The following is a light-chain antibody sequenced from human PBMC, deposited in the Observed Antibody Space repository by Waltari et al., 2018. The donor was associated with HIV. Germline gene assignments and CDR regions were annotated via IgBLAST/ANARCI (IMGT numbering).Light chain of an antibody. CDR1: SSNIENNY. V-gene: IGLV1-51*02. CDR3: ATWDSILTAGV. J-gene: IGLJ2*01. CDR2: ENN. Sequence: QSVLTQPPSVSAAPGQKVTISCSGSSSNIENNYVSWYQQLPGTAPKLLIDENNRRPSGSPDRISGSKSGTSATLGITRLQTGDEADYYCATWDSILTAGVFGGGTKLTVL.